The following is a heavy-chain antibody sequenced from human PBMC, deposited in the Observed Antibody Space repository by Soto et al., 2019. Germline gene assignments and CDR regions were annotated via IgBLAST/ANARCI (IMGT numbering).Heavy chain of an antibody. J-gene: IGHJ6*03. V-gene: IGHV3-7*01. CDR1: GFTFSSYW. CDR3: ARGPSTIFGVVIENHYYYYYMDV. Sequence: GGSLRLSCAASGFTFSSYWMSWVRQAPGKGLEWVANIKQDGSEKYYVDSVKGRFTISRDNAKNSLYLQMNSLRAEDTAVYYCARGPSTIFGVVIENHYYYYYMDVWGKGTTVTVSS. D-gene: IGHD3-3*01. CDR2: IKQDGSEK.